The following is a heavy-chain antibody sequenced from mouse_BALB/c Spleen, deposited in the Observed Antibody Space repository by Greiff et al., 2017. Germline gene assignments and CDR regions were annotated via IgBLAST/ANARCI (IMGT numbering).Heavy chain of an antibody. D-gene: IGHD1-1*01. Sequence: VQLQQSGAELVRPGVSVKISCKGSGYTFTDYAMHWVKQSHAKSLEWIGVISTYYGDASYNQKFKGKATMTVDKSSSTAYMELARLTSEDSAIYYCARDYGSSYEGFAYWGQGTLVTVSA. V-gene: IGHV1S137*01. CDR3: ARDYGSSYEGFAY. J-gene: IGHJ3*01. CDR1: GYTFTDYA. CDR2: ISTYYGDA.